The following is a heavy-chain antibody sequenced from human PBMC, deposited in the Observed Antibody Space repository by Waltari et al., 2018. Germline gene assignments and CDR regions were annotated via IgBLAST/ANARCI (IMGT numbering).Heavy chain of an antibody. CDR3: ARHSGGSLNPIDY. V-gene: IGHV4-39*01. D-gene: IGHD2-15*01. CDR1: GGSISSSSYY. Sequence: QLQLQESGPGLVKPSETLSLTCTVSGGSISSSSYYRGWIRQPPGKGMEWFGSIYYSGSTYYNPSLKSRVTISVDTSKNQFSLKLSSVTAADTAVYYCARHSGGSLNPIDYWGQGTLVTVSS. J-gene: IGHJ4*02. CDR2: IYYSGST.